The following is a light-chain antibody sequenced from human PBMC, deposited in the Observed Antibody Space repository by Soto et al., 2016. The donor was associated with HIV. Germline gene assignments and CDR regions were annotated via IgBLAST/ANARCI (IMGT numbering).Light chain of an antibody. CDR2: ATY. CDR3: LQHNSYPYT. J-gene: IGKJ2*01. V-gene: IGKV1-12*01. CDR1: QAINSR. Sequence: DIQMTQSPSSVSASVGDRVTITCRASQAINSRLAWYQQNPGKAPEVLITATYTLQDGVPSRFSGSASGGTGTDFTLTIDSLQPEDFATYYCLQHNSYPYTFGQGTKLXIK.